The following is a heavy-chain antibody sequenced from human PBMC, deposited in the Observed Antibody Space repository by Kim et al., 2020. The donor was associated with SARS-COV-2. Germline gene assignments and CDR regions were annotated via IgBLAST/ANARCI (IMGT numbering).Heavy chain of an antibody. CDR2: IDPSDSYT. J-gene: IGHJ6*02. D-gene: IGHD2-2*01. CDR3: ARVKIASYCSSTSCYGAYYYGMDV. Sequence: GESLKISCKGSGYSFTSYWISWVRQMPGKGLEWMGRIDPSDSYTNYSPSFQGHVTISADKSISTAYLQWSSLKASDTAMYYCARVKIASYCSSTSCYGAYYYGMDVWGQGTTVTVSS. CDR1: GYSFTSYW. V-gene: IGHV5-10-1*01.